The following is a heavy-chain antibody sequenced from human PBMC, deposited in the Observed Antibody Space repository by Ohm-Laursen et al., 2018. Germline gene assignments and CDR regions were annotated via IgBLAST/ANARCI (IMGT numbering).Heavy chain of an antibody. D-gene: IGHD3-22*01. CDR3: LSGSGYSSI. J-gene: IGHJ3*02. Sequence: SLRLSCAASGFTFDDYAMHWVRQAPGKGLEWVSGISWNSGSIGYADSAKGRFTISRDNAKNTLYLQMNSLRVEDTAVYYCLSGSGYSSIWGQGTMVTVSS. V-gene: IGHV3-9*01. CDR1: GFTFDDYA. CDR2: ISWNSGSI.